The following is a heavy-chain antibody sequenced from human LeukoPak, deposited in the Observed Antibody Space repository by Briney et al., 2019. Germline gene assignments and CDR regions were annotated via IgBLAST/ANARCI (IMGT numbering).Heavy chain of an antibody. CDR1: GFTFSSYT. Sequence: GGSLRLSCTASGFTFSSYTMTWVRQAPGKGLKWVSTITTGDGNTYYADSVKGRFTVSRDDSKNTLYLQMNSLRAEDTAVYYCAKDGGLWVSTHWGDSWGRGTLVTVSS. CDR2: ITTGDGNT. J-gene: IGHJ4*02. CDR3: AKDGGLWVSTHWGDS. D-gene: IGHD7-27*01. V-gene: IGHV3-23*01.